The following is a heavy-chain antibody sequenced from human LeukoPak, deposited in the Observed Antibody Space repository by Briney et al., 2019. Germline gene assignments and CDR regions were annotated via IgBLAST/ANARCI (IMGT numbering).Heavy chain of an antibody. D-gene: IGHD1-7*01. Sequence: GGSLRLSCAASGFTFSSSSMNWVRQAPGKGLEWVSSISSGSSYIYYADPLKGRFTVSRDNAKNSLYLQMNSLRAEDTAVYYCASERYDWNYAFDYWGQGILVTVSS. V-gene: IGHV3-21*01. J-gene: IGHJ4*02. CDR3: ASERYDWNYAFDY. CDR2: ISSGSSYI. CDR1: GFTFSSSS.